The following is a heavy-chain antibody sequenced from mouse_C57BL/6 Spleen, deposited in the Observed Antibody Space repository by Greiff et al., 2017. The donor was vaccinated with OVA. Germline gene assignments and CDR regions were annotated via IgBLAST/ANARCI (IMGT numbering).Heavy chain of an antibody. CDR2: IDPSDSYT. J-gene: IGHJ2*01. Sequence: QVQLQQPGAELVMPGASVKLSCKASGYTFTSYWMHWVKQRPGQGLEWIGEIDPSDSYTNYNQKFKGKSTLTVDKSSSTAYMQLSSLTSEDSAVYYCARGEHYYFDYWGQGTTLTVSS. CDR3: ARGEHYYFDY. CDR1: GYTFTSYW. V-gene: IGHV1-69*01.